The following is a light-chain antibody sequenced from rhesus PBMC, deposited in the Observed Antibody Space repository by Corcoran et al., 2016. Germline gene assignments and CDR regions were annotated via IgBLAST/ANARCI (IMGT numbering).Light chain of an antibody. V-gene: IGKV1-19*01. J-gene: IGKJ2*01. CDR1: QGIISW. CDR2: AAY. CDR3: QQYDELPYS. Sequence: DIQMTQSPSSLSASVGDKVTITCHASQGIISWLAWYQQKPGKAPKPLIYAAYRLQSGVPSRFSGSGSGTDYTLTISRLQPEDFATYYCQQYDELPYSFGQGTKVEIK.